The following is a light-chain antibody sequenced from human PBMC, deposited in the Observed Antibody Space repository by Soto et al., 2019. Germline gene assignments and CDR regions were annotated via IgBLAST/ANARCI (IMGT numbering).Light chain of an antibody. CDR3: QQYNDWPPT. CDR2: DAS. V-gene: IGKV3-15*01. CDR1: QSVSNN. Sequence: EIVLTQSPGTLSLSPGERATLSCRASQSVSNNYLAWYQQKPGQAPRLLIYDASTRATVIPARFSGSGSGTEFTLTISSLQSEDFAVYYCQQYNDWPPTFGQGTKVDIK. J-gene: IGKJ1*01.